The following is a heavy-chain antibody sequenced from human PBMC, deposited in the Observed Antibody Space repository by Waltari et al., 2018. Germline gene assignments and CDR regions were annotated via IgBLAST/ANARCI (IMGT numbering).Heavy chain of an antibody. CDR2: IYTSGGN. J-gene: IGHJ5*02. CDR3: ARAYCSSTSCYWFDP. V-gene: IGHV4-4*07. CDR1: GGSISGYY. Sequence: QVQLQESGPGLVKPSETLSLTCTVSGGSISGYYWSWIRQPAGKGLEWIGRIYTSGGNNAHTFLKRRATMSVDTSRTPYFLKRSSVTAADTAVYCCARAYCSSTSCYWFDPWGQGTLVTVSS. D-gene: IGHD2-2*01.